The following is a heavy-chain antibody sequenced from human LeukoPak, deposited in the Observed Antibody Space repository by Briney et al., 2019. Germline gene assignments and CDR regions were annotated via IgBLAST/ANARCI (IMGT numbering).Heavy chain of an antibody. Sequence: PGGSLRLSCAASGFTFSSYEMNWVRQAPGKGLEWVSYISSSGSTIYYADSVKGRFTISRDNAKNSLYLQMNSLRAEDTAVYYCARGRWSGYYSPFDYWGQGTLVTVSS. CDR3: ARGRWSGYYSPFDY. V-gene: IGHV3-48*03. CDR1: GFTFSSYE. CDR2: ISSSGSTI. D-gene: IGHD3-3*01. J-gene: IGHJ4*02.